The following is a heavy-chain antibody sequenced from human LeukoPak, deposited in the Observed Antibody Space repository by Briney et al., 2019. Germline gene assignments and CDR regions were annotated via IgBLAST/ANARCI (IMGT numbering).Heavy chain of an antibody. Sequence: TGGSLRLSCAASGFTFSNAWMSWVRQAPGKGLEWVGRIKSKTDGGTTDYAAPVKGRFTISRDDSKNTLYLQMNSLKTEDTAVYYCTTKEESYYDYVWGSYRCTVDYYYYMDVWGKGTTVTVSS. CDR1: GFTFSNAW. CDR2: IKSKTDGGTT. V-gene: IGHV3-15*01. D-gene: IGHD3-16*02. CDR3: TTKEESYYDYVWGSYRCTVDYYYYMDV. J-gene: IGHJ6*03.